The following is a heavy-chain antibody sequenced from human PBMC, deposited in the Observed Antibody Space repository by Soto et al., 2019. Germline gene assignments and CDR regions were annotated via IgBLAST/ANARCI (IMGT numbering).Heavy chain of an antibody. CDR2: INNDGGST. CDR3: AKKPDGTWYVGFDY. V-gene: IGHV3-23*01. Sequence: GGSLRLSCAASGFTFSSYSMSWVRQAPGKGLEWVSGINNDGGSTSYADSVKGRFTVSRDNSKNTLYLQMNSLRAEDTAVYYCAKKPDGTWYVGFDYWGQGTLVTVSS. D-gene: IGHD6-13*01. J-gene: IGHJ4*02. CDR1: GFTFSSYS.